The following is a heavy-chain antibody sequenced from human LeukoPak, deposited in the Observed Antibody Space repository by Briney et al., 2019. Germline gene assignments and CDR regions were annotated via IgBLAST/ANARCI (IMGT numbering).Heavy chain of an antibody. J-gene: IGHJ4*02. V-gene: IGHV3-23*01. CDR1: GFTFSSYA. Sequence: GGSLRLSCAASGFTFSSYAMSWVRQAPGRGLEWVSAISGSGGSTYYADSVKGRFTISRDNSKNTLYLQMNSLRAEDTAVYYCALEYYDFWSGYYTGPYFDYWGQGTLVTVSS. CDR2: ISGSGGST. CDR3: ALEYYDFWSGYYTGPYFDY. D-gene: IGHD3-3*01.